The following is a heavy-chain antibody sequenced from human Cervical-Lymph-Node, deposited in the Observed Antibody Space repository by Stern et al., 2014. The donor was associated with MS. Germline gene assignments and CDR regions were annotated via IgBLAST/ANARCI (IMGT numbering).Heavy chain of an antibody. CDR3: ARDGRGNFFYFDL. V-gene: IGHV1-69*12. D-gene: IGHD4-23*01. CDR2: ISPMFGTI. CDR1: GGTFTSYA. Sequence: QDQLVQSGAELKTPGSSVRLSCKASGGTFTSYAINWVRQAPGQGPEWMGGISPMFGTINYAQNVQGRVTISADESTGTAYMELTGLTSEDTAVFYCARDGRGNFFYFDLWGRGTLVTVSS. J-gene: IGHJ2*01.